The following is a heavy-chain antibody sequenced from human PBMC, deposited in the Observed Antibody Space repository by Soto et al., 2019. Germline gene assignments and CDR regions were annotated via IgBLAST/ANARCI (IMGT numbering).Heavy chain of an antibody. D-gene: IGHD2-2*02. V-gene: IGHV1-3*01. J-gene: IGHJ4*02. Sequence: QVQLVQSGAEVKKPGASVKVSCKASGYTFTSYAMHWVRQAPGQRLEWLGWINDGNGNTKYSQKFQGRVTITRDTSASTAYMELSSLRSEDTAVYYCASYVPVPAAIGYWGQGTLVTVSS. CDR2: INDGNGNT. CDR3: ASYVPVPAAIGY. CDR1: GYTFTSYA.